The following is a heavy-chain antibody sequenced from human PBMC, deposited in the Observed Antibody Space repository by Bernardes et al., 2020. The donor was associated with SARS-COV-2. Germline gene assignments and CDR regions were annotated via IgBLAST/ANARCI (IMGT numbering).Heavy chain of an antibody. Sequence: SETLSLTCTVSGGSISSGGYYWSWIRQHPGKGLEWIGYIYYSGSTYYNPSLKSRVTISVDTSKNQFSLKLSSVTAADTAVYYCARYRDSSGYLDYWGQGTLVTVSS. CDR3: ARYRDSSGYLDY. CDR2: IYYSGST. CDR1: GGSISSGGYY. D-gene: IGHD3-22*01. J-gene: IGHJ4*02. V-gene: IGHV4-31*03.